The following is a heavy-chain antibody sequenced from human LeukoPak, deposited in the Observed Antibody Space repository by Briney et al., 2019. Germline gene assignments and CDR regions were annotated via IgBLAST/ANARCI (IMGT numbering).Heavy chain of an antibody. Sequence: GESLKISCKGSGYSFTSYWIGWVRQMPGKGLEWMGIIYPGDSDTRYGPSFQGQVTISADKSISTAYLQWSSLKASDTAMYYCARPRYITWGRYYYFDYWGQGTLVTVSS. CDR1: GYSFTSYW. CDR2: IYPGDSDT. CDR3: ARPRYITWGRYYYFDY. D-gene: IGHD3-10*01. J-gene: IGHJ4*02. V-gene: IGHV5-51*01.